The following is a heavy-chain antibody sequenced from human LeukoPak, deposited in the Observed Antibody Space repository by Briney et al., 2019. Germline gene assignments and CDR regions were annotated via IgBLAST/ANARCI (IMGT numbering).Heavy chain of an antibody. CDR2: IKQDGREK. CDR3: VSGIGWLPDY. V-gene: IGHV3-7*03. D-gene: IGHD6-19*01. CDR1: AGFTFSDYW. Sequence: GGSLRLSCAASAGFTFSDYWMNWVRPAPGKGLEWVAIIKQDGREKLYVDSVKGRFTISRDTAKSSLYLQMNSLRAEDTAVYYCVSGIGWLPDYWGQGTLVTVSS. J-gene: IGHJ4*02.